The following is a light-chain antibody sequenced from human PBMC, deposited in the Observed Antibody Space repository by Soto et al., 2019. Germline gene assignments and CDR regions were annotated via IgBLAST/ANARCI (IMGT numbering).Light chain of an antibody. CDR1: SSNIGSNY. CDR2: RNN. V-gene: IGLV1-47*01. CDR3: QVWETTSDRGV. J-gene: IGLJ3*02. Sequence: QSVLTQPPSASGTPGQRVTISCSGSSSNIGSNYVYWYHQLPGTAPKLVIYRNNQRPSGVPDRISGSKSGTSASLAISGLRSEDEADYYCQVWETTSDRGVFGGGTKLTVL.